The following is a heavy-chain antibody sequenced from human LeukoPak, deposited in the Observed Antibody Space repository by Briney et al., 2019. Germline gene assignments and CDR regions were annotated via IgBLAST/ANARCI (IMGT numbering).Heavy chain of an antibody. V-gene: IGHV1-2*02. CDR2: INPNSGGT. J-gene: IGHJ5*02. CDR1: GYTFTGYY. CDR3: AREEVSVWFGELTNWFDP. Sequence: GASVKVSCKASGYTFTGYYMHWVRQAPGQGLEWMGWINPNSGGTNYAQKFQGRVTMTRDTSISTAYMELSRLRSDDTAVYYCAREEVSVWFGELTNWFDPWGPGTLVTVSS. D-gene: IGHD3-10*01.